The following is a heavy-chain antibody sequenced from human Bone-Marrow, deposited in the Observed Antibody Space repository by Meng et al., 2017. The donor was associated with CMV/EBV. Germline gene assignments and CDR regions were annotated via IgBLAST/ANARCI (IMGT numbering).Heavy chain of an antibody. CDR1: GFTVSSNY. CDR3: ARINGPFWGGSFQH. Sequence: GESLKISCAASGFTVSSNYMSWVRQAPGKGLEWVSSISSSSSYIYYADSVKGRFTISRDNAKNSLYLQMNSLRAEDTAVYYCARINGPFWGGSFQHWGQGTRVTGSS. D-gene: IGHD3-3*01. CDR2: ISSSSSYI. V-gene: IGHV3-21*01. J-gene: IGHJ1*01.